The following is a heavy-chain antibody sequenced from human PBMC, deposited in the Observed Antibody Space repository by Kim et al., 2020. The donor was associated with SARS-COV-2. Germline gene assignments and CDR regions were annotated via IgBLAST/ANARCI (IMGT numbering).Heavy chain of an antibody. D-gene: IGHD3-10*01. CDR1: GLTVKTNY. CDR2: INSGDRT. Sequence: GGSLRLSCAASGLTVKTNYMTWVRQAPGKGLEWVSLINSGDRTFYADSVKGRFTISRDTSKNMLYLQMDSLRTEDTAVYYCASDSPASATYSRGADFWGQGTLVIVSS. V-gene: IGHV3-66*02. CDR3: ASDSPASATYSRGADF. J-gene: IGHJ4*02.